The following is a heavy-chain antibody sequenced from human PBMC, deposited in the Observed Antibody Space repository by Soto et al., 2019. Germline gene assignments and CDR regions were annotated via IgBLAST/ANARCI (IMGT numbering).Heavy chain of an antibody. CDR3: ARALSITIFGVVRENWFDP. V-gene: IGHV4-4*07. CDR2: IYTSGST. D-gene: IGHD3-3*01. Sequence: SETLSLTCTVSGGSISSYYWSWIRQPAGKGLEWIGRIYTSGSTNYNPSLKSRVTMSVDTSKNQFSLKLSSVTAADTAVYYCARALSITIFGVVRENWFDPWGQGTLVTVSS. J-gene: IGHJ5*02. CDR1: GGSISSYY.